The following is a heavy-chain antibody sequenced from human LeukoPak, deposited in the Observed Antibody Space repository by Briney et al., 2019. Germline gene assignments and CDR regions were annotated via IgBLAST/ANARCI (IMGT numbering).Heavy chain of an antibody. Sequence: SETLSLTCTVSGGSINNYYWSWIRQPPGKRLEWIGYIYYSGSTNYNPSPKSRVTISVDTSKNQFSLKLASVTAADTAMYYCARVAEQWLVGWFDPWGQGTLVTVFS. V-gene: IGHV4-59*01. J-gene: IGHJ5*02. CDR1: GGSINNYY. D-gene: IGHD6-19*01. CDR2: IYYSGST. CDR3: ARVAEQWLVGWFDP.